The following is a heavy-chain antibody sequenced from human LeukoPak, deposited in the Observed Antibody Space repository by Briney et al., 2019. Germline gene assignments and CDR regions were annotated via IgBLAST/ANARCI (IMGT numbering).Heavy chain of an antibody. D-gene: IGHD3-22*01. CDR1: GFTFSSYS. CDR3: ARKGYYSQAFDM. J-gene: IGHJ3*02. CDR2: SSSSSSSI. Sequence: GGCVRHSCAASGFTFSSYSMSWVRQAPGKGLEWVSYSYSSSSSSSIYYADSVKGRFTISRDNAKNSLYLQMNSLRAEDTAVYYCARKGYYSQAFDMWGQGTMVSVSS. V-gene: IGHV3-48*01.